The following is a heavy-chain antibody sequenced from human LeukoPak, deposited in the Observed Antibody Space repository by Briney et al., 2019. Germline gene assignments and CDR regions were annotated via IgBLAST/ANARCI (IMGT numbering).Heavy chain of an antibody. Sequence: PGGSLRLSCAAPGFTFDDYGMSWVRQAPGKGLEWVSGINWNGGSTGYADSVKGRFTISRDNAKNSLYLQMNSLRAEDTALYYCARVHQGGGSCYSICAVGAFDIWGQGTMVTVSS. CDR2: INWNGGST. D-gene: IGHD2-15*01. V-gene: IGHV3-20*04. CDR1: GFTFDDYG. CDR3: ARVHQGGGSCYSICAVGAFDI. J-gene: IGHJ3*02.